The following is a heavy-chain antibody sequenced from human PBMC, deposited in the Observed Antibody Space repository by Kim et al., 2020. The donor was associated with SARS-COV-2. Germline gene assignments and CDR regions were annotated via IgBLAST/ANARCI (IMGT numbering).Heavy chain of an antibody. J-gene: IGHJ4*02. V-gene: IGHV4-39*01. Sequence: SETLSLTCTVSGGSISSSSYYWGWIRQPPGKGLEWIGSIYYSGSTYYNPSLKSRVTISVDTSKNQFSLKLSSVTAADTAVYYCARPPSGGDSHDGFDYWGQGTLVTVSS. CDR2: IYYSGST. CDR1: GGSISSSSYY. D-gene: IGHD3-10*01. CDR3: ARPPSGGDSHDGFDY.